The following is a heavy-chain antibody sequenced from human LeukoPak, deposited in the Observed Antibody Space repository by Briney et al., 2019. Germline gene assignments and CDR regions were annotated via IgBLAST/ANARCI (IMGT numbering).Heavy chain of an antibody. CDR1: GYTFTDYY. CDR3: AGRDILTGYSPINYYYYMDV. J-gene: IGHJ6*03. CDR2: IIPIFGTA. D-gene: IGHD3-9*01. V-gene: IGHV1-69*13. Sequence: ASVKVSCKASGYTFTDYYLHWVRQAPGQGLEWMGGIIPIFGTANYAQKFQGRVTITADESTSTAYMELRSLRSEDTAVYYCAGRDILTGYSPINYYYYMDVWGKGTTVTVSS.